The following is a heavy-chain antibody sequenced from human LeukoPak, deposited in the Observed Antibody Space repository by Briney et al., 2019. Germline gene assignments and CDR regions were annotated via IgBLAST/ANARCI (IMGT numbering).Heavy chain of an antibody. CDR1: GYSISFGYY. D-gene: IGHD3-9*01. CDR3: ARGRGYDILTGYPTAHYYYYMDV. CDR2: IYHSGST. Sequence: PSETLSLTCTVSGYSISFGYYWGWIRQPPGEGLEWIGSIYHSGSTYYNPSLKSRVTISVDTSKNQFSLKLSSVTAADTAVYYCARGRGYDILTGYPTAHYYYYMDVWGKGTTVTISS. J-gene: IGHJ6*03. V-gene: IGHV4-38-2*02.